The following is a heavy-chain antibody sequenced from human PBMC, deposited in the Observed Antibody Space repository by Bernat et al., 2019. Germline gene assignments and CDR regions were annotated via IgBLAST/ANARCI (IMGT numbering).Heavy chain of an antibody. CDR3: AKDIMYSSGSGTSHFDY. V-gene: IGHV3-23*01. Sequence: EVQLLESEGGLAQPGESRRLSCAASGFTLSSYAMSWVRQAPGKGLEWVSTLGVSGRDTYYADSVKGRFTISRDTSKSTLYLQMNSLRGEDTAIYYCAKDIMYSSGSGTSHFDYWGQGTLVTVSS. J-gene: IGHJ4*02. CDR1: GFTLSSYA. CDR2: LGVSGRDT. D-gene: IGHD3-10*01.